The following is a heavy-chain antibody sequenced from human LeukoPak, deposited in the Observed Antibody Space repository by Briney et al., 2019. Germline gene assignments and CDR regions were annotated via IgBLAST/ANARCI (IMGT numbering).Heavy chain of an antibody. CDR3: AKDIGAVAGVFDY. J-gene: IGHJ4*02. Sequence: GGSLRLSCAASGFTFDDYAMHWVRQAPGKGLEWVSGISWNSGSIGYADSVKGRFTISRDNAKNSLYLQMNSLRAEDTALYYRAKDIGAVAGVFDYWGQGTLVTVSS. D-gene: IGHD6-19*01. V-gene: IGHV3-9*01. CDR1: GFTFDDYA. CDR2: ISWNSGSI.